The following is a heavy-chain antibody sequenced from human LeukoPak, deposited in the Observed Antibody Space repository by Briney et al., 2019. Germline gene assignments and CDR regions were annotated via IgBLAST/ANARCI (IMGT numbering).Heavy chain of an antibody. Sequence: GGSVKVSCKASGGTFSSYAISWVRQAPGQGLEWMGRIIPIVGTANYAQKFQGRVTITTDESTSTAYMQLSSLRSEDTAVYYCARDTVRYADYEVPSSFDYWGQGTLVTASS. J-gene: IGHJ4*02. CDR3: ARDTVRYADYEVPSSFDY. D-gene: IGHD4-17*01. CDR1: GGTFSSYA. CDR2: IIPIVGTA. V-gene: IGHV1-69*05.